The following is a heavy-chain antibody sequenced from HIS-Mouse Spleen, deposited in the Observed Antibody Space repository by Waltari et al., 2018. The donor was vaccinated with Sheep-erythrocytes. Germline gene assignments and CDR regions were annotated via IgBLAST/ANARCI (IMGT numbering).Heavy chain of an antibody. CDR3: ARDAPHGDPFDY. CDR1: GFTFSSYS. D-gene: IGHD7-27*01. CDR2: ISSSSSYI. V-gene: IGHV3-21*01. Sequence: EVQLVESGGGLVKPGGSLRLSCAASGFTFSSYSMNWVRQAPGKGLEWVSYISSSSSYIYYADSVKGRFTISRDNAKNSLYLQMNSLRAEDTAVYYCARDAPHGDPFDYWGQGTLVTVSS. J-gene: IGHJ4*02.